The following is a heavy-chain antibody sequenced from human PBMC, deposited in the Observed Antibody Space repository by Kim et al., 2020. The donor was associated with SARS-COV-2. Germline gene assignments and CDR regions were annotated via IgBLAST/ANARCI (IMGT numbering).Heavy chain of an antibody. CDR1: GGSFSGYY. V-gene: IGHV4-34*01. J-gene: IGHJ6*02. Sequence: SETLSLTCAVYGGSFSGYYWSWIRQPPGKGLEWIGEINHSGSTNYNPSLKSRVTISVDTSKNQFSLKLSSVTAADTAVYYCARAKSGFTITMVRYYYCYYGMDVWGQGTTVTVSS. CDR3: ARAKSGFTITMVRYYYCYYGMDV. D-gene: IGHD3-10*01. CDR2: INHSGST.